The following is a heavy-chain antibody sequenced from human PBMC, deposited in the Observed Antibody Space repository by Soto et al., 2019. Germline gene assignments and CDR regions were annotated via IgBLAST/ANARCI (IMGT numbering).Heavy chain of an antibody. CDR1: GGTFSSYA. D-gene: IGHD3-22*01. J-gene: IGHJ3*02. Sequence: GASVKVSCKASGGTFSSYAISWVRQAPGQGLEWMGGIIPIFGTANYAQKFQGRVTITADESTSTAYMELSSLRSEDTAVYYCASPVTMIVVSAFDIWGQGTMVTVSS. V-gene: IGHV1-69*13. CDR3: ASPVTMIVVSAFDI. CDR2: IIPIFGTA.